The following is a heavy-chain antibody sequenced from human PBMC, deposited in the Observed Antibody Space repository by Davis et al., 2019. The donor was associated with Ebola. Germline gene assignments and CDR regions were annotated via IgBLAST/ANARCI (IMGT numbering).Heavy chain of an antibody. CDR2: IYYSGST. Sequence: MPSETLSLTCIVSGGSISSYYWGWIRQPPGKGLEWIGSIYYSGSTYYNPSLKSRVTISVDTSKNQFSLKLSSVTAADTAVYYCARPENGYSSGWRFDYWGQGTLVTVSS. CDR3: ARPENGYSSGWRFDY. CDR1: GGSISSYY. V-gene: IGHV4-39*01. J-gene: IGHJ4*02. D-gene: IGHD6-19*01.